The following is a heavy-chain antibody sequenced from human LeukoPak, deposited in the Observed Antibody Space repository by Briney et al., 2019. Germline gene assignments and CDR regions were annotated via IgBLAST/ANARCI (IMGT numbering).Heavy chain of an antibody. CDR3: ARDLSGSYPFWAFDI. V-gene: IGHV1-69*01. CDR1: GGTFSSYA. CDR2: IIPIFGTA. Sequence: SVKVSCKASGGTFSSYAISWVRQAPGQGLEWMGGIIPIFGTANYAQKFQGRVTITADESTSTAYMELSSLRSEDTAVYYCARDLSGSYPFWAFDIWGQGTMVTVSS. J-gene: IGHJ3*02. D-gene: IGHD1-26*01.